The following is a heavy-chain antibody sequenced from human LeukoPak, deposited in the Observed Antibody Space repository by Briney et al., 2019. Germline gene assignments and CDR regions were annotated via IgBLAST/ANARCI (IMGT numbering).Heavy chain of an antibody. V-gene: IGHV3-53*01. J-gene: IGHJ4*02. Sequence: PGGSLRLSCAASGFTVSSNYMSWVRQAPGKGLEWVSVIYSGGSTYYADSVKGRFTISRDNAKNSLYLQMNSLRAEDTAVYYCARRGVGYYYDSSGYYYFDYWGQGTLVTVSS. CDR2: IYSGGST. D-gene: IGHD3-22*01. CDR1: GFTVSSNY. CDR3: ARRGVGYYYDSSGYYYFDY.